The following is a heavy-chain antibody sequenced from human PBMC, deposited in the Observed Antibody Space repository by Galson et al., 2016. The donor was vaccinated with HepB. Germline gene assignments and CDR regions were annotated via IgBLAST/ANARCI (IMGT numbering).Heavy chain of an antibody. CDR3: ASDPS. Sequence: SVKVSCKASGGTFSTHVISWVRQAPGQGLEWMAGIIPMCNMTNYAQKVQGRVTISADKSTTTVYMELSSLRIEDTAVYYCASDPSWGQGTLVTVSS. V-gene: IGHV1-69*10. J-gene: IGHJ5*02. CDR1: GGTFSTHV. CDR2: IIPMCNMT.